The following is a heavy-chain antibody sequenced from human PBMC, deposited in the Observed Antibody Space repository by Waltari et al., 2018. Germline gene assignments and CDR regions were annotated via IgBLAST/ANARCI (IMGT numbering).Heavy chain of an antibody. V-gene: IGHV3-23*01. CDR1: GFPFRSYA. CDR3: AKAGPFYGSGSYFY. D-gene: IGHD3-10*01. J-gene: IGHJ4*02. CDR2: ISGSGGST. Sequence: EVQLLESGGGLVQPGGSLRLSCAASGFPFRSYAMSWVRQAPGKGLEWVSAISGSGGSTYYADSVKGRFTISRDNSKNTLYLQMNSLRAEDTAVYYCAKAGPFYGSGSYFYWGQGTLVTVSS.